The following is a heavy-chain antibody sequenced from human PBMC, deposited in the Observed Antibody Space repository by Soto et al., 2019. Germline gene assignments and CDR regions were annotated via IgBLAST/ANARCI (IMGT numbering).Heavy chain of an antibody. Sequence: QVQLVESGGGVVQPGRSLRLSCAASGFTFSDYGMHWVRQAPGKGLEWVAVIWYDGSEKYYSDFVKGRFTISRDNSKNTLYLQMNSLRAEDTAVYYCARDFYYASGSSRPYYYYGMDVWGQGTTVTVSS. V-gene: IGHV3-33*01. CDR2: IWYDGSEK. J-gene: IGHJ6*02. D-gene: IGHD3-10*01. CDR3: ARDFYYASGSSRPYYYYGMDV. CDR1: GFTFSDYG.